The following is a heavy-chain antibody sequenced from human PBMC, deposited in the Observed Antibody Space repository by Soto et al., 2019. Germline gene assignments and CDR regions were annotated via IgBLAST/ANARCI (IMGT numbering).Heavy chain of an antibody. J-gene: IGHJ6*02. CDR2: ISAYNGNT. CDR1: GYTFTSYG. Sequence: ASMKVSCKASGYTFTSYGISWVRQAPGQGLEWMGWISAYNGNTNYAQKLQGRVTMTTDTSTSTAYMELRSLRSDDTAVYYCARGVLPHKYYYGMDVWGQGTTVTVSS. V-gene: IGHV1-18*01. CDR3: ARGVLPHKYYYGMDV.